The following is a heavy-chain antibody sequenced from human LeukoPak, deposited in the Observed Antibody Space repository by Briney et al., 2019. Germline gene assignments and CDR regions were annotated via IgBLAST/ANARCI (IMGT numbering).Heavy chain of an antibody. CDR3: ARDYRKRVTGTGPGFDN. CDR2: INPNSGDT. Sequence: GASVKVSCKASGYTFTGYSLHWVRQTPGQGLQWMGGINPNSGDTNYAQKFQGRVTMTRDTSITTAYMDLSRLRPDDTAVYYCARDYRKRVTGTGPGFDNWGQGTLVTVSS. CDR1: GYTFTGYS. J-gene: IGHJ3*02. D-gene: IGHD1-1*01. V-gene: IGHV1-2*02.